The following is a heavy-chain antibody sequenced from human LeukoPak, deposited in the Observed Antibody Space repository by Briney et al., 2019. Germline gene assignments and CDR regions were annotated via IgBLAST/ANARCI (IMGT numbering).Heavy chain of an antibody. J-gene: IGHJ4*02. Sequence: SVKVSCKASGGTFSSYAISWVRQAPGQGLEWMGGIIPIFGTANYAQKFQGRVTITADESTSTAYMELSSLRSEDPAVYYCARLYSSSWYVFDYWGQGTLVTVSS. CDR3: ARLYSSSWYVFDY. D-gene: IGHD6-13*01. CDR1: GGTFSSYA. V-gene: IGHV1-69*13. CDR2: IIPIFGTA.